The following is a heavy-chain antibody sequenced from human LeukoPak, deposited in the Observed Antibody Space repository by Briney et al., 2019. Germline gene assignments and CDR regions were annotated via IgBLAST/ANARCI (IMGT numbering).Heavy chain of an antibody. CDR2: INPNSGGT. V-gene: IGHV1-2*02. CDR3: ARAPLRGGWPSDY. J-gene: IGHJ4*02. CDR1: GYTFTGYY. D-gene: IGHD6-19*01. Sequence: ASVKVSCKASGYTFTGYYMHWVRQAPGQGLEWMGWINPNSGGTNYAQKFQGRVTMTRDTSISTAYMELSRLRSDDTAVYYCARAPLRGGWPSDYWGQGTLVTVSS.